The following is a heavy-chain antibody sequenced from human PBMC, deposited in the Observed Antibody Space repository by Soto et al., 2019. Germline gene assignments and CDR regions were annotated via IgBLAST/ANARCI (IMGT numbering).Heavy chain of an antibody. D-gene: IGHD2-2*01. Sequence: ASVKVSFKASGYTFTSYDINWVRQATGQGLEWMGGIIPIFGTANYAQKFQGRVTITADESTSTAYMELSSLRSEDTAVYYCARALYQLLSGRYYYYYYGMDVWGQGTTVTVSS. CDR3: ARALYQLLSGRYYYYYYGMDV. J-gene: IGHJ6*02. V-gene: IGHV1-69*13. CDR1: GYTFTSYD. CDR2: IIPIFGTA.